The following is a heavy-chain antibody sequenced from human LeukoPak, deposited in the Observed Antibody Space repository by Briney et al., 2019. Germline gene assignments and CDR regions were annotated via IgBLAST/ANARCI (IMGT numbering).Heavy chain of an antibody. CDR2: IGSRPNNM. Sequence: PGGSLRLSCAASGYSFSDYSMHWVRQAPGQGLEWVSYIGSRPNNMYYADSVKGRFTISRYNAKNSLYLQMNSLRADDTAIYYCAKFPHATTLQYWYFDLWGRGTLVTVSS. CDR1: GYSFSDYS. J-gene: IGHJ2*01. V-gene: IGHV3-48*01. CDR3: AKFPHATTLQYWYFDL. D-gene: IGHD2-15*01.